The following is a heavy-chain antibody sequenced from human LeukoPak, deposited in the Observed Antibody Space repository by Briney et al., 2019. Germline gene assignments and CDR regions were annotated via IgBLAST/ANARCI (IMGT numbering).Heavy chain of an antibody. CDR3: ARERGGSGWYNNDY. Sequence: PGGSLRLSCTASGFTFGDYAMSWVRQAPGKGLEWVANIKQDGSEKYYVDSVKGRFTISRDNAKNSLYLQMNSLRAEDTAVYYCARERGGSGWYNNDYWGQGTLVTVSS. D-gene: IGHD6-19*01. J-gene: IGHJ4*02. CDR2: IKQDGSEK. CDR1: GFTFGDYA. V-gene: IGHV3-7*01.